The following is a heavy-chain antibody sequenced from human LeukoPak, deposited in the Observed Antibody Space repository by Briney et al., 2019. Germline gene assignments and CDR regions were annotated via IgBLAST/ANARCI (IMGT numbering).Heavy chain of an antibody. CDR3: TRTVDIVVTYYMDV. D-gene: IGHD2-21*01. J-gene: IGHJ6*03. Sequence: GSLKLSCAASGFTSWSSAVHWVRQASGKGLEWVGRIRSRSNDYATAYAASVEGRFTISRDDSKNMAFLQMSSLTTEDTAVYYCTRTVDIVVTYYMDVWGKGTTVTVSS. V-gene: IGHV3-73*01. CDR1: GFTSWSSA. CDR2: IRSRSNDYAT.